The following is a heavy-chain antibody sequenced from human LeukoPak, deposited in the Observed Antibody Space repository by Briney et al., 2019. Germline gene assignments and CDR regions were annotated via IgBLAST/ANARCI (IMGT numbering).Heavy chain of an antibody. CDR3: ARLYMNTGATTGSFDS. V-gene: IGHV4-34*01. J-gene: IGHJ4*02. Sequence: SETLSLTCAVYGGSLGTYFWSWIRQSPGKGLEWIGEVSHDGNTNKNPSLKSRVTILVDKSKNQFSLKLSAVTAADTAVYFCARLYMNTGATTGSFDSWGQGTPVTVSS. D-gene: IGHD3-10*01. CDR2: VSHDGNT. CDR1: GGSLGTYF.